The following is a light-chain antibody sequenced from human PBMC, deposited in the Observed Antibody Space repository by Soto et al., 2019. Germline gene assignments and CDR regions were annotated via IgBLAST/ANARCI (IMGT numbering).Light chain of an antibody. V-gene: IGLV4-69*01. CDR3: QTWGTGFQL. Sequence: QSALTQSPSASASLGASVKLTCTLSSGHSSYAIAWHQKQPGKGPRYLMDLNNDGSHTKGDGIPDRFSGSSSGAERYLIISRLQSEDEADYYCQTWGTGFQLFGCGTQLTVL. CDR2: LNNDGSH. CDR1: SGHSSYA. J-gene: IGLJ2*01.